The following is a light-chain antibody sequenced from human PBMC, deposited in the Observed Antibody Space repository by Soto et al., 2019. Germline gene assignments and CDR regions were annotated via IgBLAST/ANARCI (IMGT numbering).Light chain of an antibody. V-gene: IGKV3-20*01. CDR3: QQYGSSGT. Sequence: EIVLTQSPATLSLSPGERATLSCRASQSVSRNYLAWYQQKPGQAPRLLVYGASSRATGIPDRFSGSGSGTDFTLTISRLEPEDFAVYYCQQYGSSGTFGQGTKVDIK. CDR1: QSVSRNY. J-gene: IGKJ1*01. CDR2: GAS.